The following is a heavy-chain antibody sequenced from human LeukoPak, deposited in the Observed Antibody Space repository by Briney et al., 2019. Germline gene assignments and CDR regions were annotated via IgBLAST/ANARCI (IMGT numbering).Heavy chain of an antibody. J-gene: IGHJ5*02. D-gene: IGHD3-22*01. CDR1: GGSISSSSYY. CDR2: IYYSGST. CDR3: ARQTNYCDSSGYYRNWFDP. Sequence: SETLSLTCTVSGGSISSSSYYWGWIRQPPGKGLEWIGSIYYSGSTYYNPSLKSRVTISVDTSKNQFSLKLSSVTAADTAVYYCARQTNYCDSSGYYRNWFDPWGQGTLVTVSS. V-gene: IGHV4-39*01.